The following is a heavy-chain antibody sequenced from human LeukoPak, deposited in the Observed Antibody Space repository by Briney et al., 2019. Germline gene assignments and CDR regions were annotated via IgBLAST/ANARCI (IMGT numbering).Heavy chain of an antibody. Sequence: SETLSLTCTVSGGSISSSSYYWGWIRQPPGKGLEWIGSIYYSGSTYYNPSLKSRVTISVDTSKNQFSLKLSSVTAADTAVYYCARDPSDTAMVTAYWGQGTLVAVSS. D-gene: IGHD5-18*01. J-gene: IGHJ4*02. CDR1: GGSISSSSYY. V-gene: IGHV4-39*07. CDR2: IYYSGST. CDR3: ARDPSDTAMVTAY.